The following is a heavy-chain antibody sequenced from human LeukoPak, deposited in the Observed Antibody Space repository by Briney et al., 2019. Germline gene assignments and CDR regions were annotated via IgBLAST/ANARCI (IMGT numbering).Heavy chain of an antibody. CDR1: GFTFSSYA. D-gene: IGHD3-9*01. CDR2: ISGSGGST. Sequence: GGSLRLSCAASGFTFSSYAMSWVRQAPGKGLEGVSAISGSGGSTYYADSVKGRFTISRDNSKNTLYLQMNSLRAEDTAVYYCAKDLDILTGYYYFDYWGQGTLVTVSS. V-gene: IGHV3-23*01. CDR3: AKDLDILTGYYYFDY. J-gene: IGHJ4*02.